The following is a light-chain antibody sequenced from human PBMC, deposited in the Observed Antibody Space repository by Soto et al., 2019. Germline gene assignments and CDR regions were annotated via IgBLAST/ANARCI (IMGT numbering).Light chain of an antibody. J-gene: IGKJ4*01. CDR2: AAS. CDR3: QQSYTTPPT. Sequence: DIQVTQSPSSLSASVGDRVTITCRSSQTISNYLNWYQQKPGKAPKLLIYAASSLQSGVPLMFSGGGSGTDFTLTITSLQPEDFATYYCQQSYTTPPTFGGGTKVEIK. V-gene: IGKV1-39*01. CDR1: QTISNY.